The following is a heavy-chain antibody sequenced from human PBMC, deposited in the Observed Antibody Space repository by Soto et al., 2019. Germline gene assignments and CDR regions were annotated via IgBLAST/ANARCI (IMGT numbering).Heavy chain of an antibody. CDR1: GFTFSSYA. V-gene: IGHV3-23*01. CDR3: AIEPWYSSSWTGGFDY. D-gene: IGHD6-13*01. Sequence: GGSLRLSCAASGFTFSSYAISWVRQAPGKGLEWVSAISGSGGSTYYADSVKGRFTISRDNSKNTLYLQMNSLRAEDTAVYYCAIEPWYSSSWTGGFDYWGQGTLVTVSS. CDR2: ISGSGGST. J-gene: IGHJ4*02.